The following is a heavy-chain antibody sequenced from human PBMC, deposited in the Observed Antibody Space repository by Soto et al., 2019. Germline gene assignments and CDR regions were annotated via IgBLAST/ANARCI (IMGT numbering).Heavy chain of an antibody. V-gene: IGHV4-31*03. CDR2: IYYSGST. CDR1: GGSISSGGYY. Sequence: SETLSLTCTVSGGSISSGGYYWSWIRQHPGKGLEWIGYIYYSGSTYYNPSLKSRVTISVDTSKNQFSLKLSSVTAADTAVYYCARDVAVTTGIYYYYYGMDVWGQGTTVTVSS. J-gene: IGHJ6*02. CDR3: ARDVAVTTGIYYYYYGMDV. D-gene: IGHD4-17*01.